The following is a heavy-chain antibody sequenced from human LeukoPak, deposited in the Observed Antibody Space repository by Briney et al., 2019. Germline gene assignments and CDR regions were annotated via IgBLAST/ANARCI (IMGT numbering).Heavy chain of an antibody. Sequence: PGGSLRLSCAASGFTFSSYWMHWVRQAPGKGLEWVANIKQDGSEKYYVDSVKGRFTISRDNAKNSLYLQMNSLRAEDTAVYYCARDPSMITYYYDSSNRDAFDIWGQGTMVTVSS. CDR2: IKQDGSEK. CDR1: GFTFSSYW. J-gene: IGHJ3*02. D-gene: IGHD3-22*01. CDR3: ARDPSMITYYYDSSNRDAFDI. V-gene: IGHV3-7*01.